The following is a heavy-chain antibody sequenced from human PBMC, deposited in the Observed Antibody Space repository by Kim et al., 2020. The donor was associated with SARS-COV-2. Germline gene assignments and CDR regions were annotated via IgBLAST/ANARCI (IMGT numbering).Heavy chain of an antibody. Sequence: SETLSLTCAVYGGSFSGYYWSWIRQPPGKGLEWIGEINHSGSTNYNPSLKSRVTISVDTSKNQFSLKLSSVTAADTAVYYCARGLKIVYDYVWGSYRYHGFDYWGQGTLVTVSS. D-gene: IGHD3-16*02. CDR3: ARGLKIVYDYVWGSYRYHGFDY. V-gene: IGHV4-34*01. CDR2: INHSGST. J-gene: IGHJ4*02. CDR1: GGSFSGYY.